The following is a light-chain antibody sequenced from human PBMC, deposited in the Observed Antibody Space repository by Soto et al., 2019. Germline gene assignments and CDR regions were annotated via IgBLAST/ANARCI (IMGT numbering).Light chain of an antibody. J-gene: IGKJ2*01. CDR2: DAS. CDR3: QQFGKLPFT. CDR1: LDIYNH. V-gene: IGKV1-33*01. Sequence: DIQMTQSPLFMPASVGDRVTITCQASLDIYNHLNWYQQKPCEVPKVLIYDASKLETVVPSRLSGSGSGTDFTLAISSLQPEDSAQDHCQQFGKLPFTFGQGTKLEIK.